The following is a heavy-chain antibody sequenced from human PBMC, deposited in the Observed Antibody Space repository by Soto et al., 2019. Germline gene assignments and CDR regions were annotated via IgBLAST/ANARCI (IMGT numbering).Heavy chain of an antibody. D-gene: IGHD6-19*01. Sequence: ASVKVSCKASGYTFTSYAMHWVRQAPGQRLEWMGWINAGNGNTKYSQKFQGRVTITRDTSASTAYMELSSLRSEDTAVYYCARERSSGWYREYYFDYWGQGTLVTVSS. CDR1: GYTFTSYA. CDR3: ARERSSGWYREYYFDY. J-gene: IGHJ4*02. V-gene: IGHV1-3*01. CDR2: INAGNGNT.